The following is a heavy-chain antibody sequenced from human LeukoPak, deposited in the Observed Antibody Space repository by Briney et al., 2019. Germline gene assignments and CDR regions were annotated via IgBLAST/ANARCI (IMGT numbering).Heavy chain of an antibody. Sequence: ASVKVSCKASGYTFTGYYMHWVRQAPGQGLEWMGRINPNSGGTNYAQKFQGRVTMTRDTSISTAYMKLSRLRSDDTAVYYCARDRRTYYYDSSGYWAFDYWGQGTLVTVSS. J-gene: IGHJ4*02. CDR3: ARDRRTYYYDSSGYWAFDY. CDR1: GYTFTGYY. V-gene: IGHV1-2*06. D-gene: IGHD3-22*01. CDR2: INPNSGGT.